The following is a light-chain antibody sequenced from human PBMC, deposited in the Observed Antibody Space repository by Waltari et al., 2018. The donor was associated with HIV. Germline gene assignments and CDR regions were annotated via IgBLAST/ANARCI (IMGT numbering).Light chain of an antibody. CDR2: GAS. CDR3: QQYNKWPRT. V-gene: IGKV3-15*01. Sequence: EIVMTQSPGTLSVSPGERVTLSCRASQNVITNLAWYQQKPGQAPRLLIYGASTRATCIPPRFSGGGSGTDFTLTIGSLQSEDFTFYYCQQYNKWPRTFGQGTKVEVK. CDR1: QNVITN. J-gene: IGKJ1*01.